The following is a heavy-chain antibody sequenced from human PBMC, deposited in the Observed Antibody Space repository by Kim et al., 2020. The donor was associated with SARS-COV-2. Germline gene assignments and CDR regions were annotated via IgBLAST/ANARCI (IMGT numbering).Heavy chain of an antibody. CDR2: IIPIFGTA. CDR3: ARHYYDSSGYYYTLRYYYYYYGMDV. D-gene: IGHD3-22*01. J-gene: IGHJ6*02. V-gene: IGHV1-69*13. CDR1: GGTFSSYA. Sequence: SVKVSCKASGGTFSSYAISWVRQAPGQGLEWMGGIIPIFGTANYAQKFQGRVTITADESTSTAYMELSSLRSEDTAVYYCARHYYDSSGYYYTLRYYYYYYGMDVWGQGTTVTVSS.